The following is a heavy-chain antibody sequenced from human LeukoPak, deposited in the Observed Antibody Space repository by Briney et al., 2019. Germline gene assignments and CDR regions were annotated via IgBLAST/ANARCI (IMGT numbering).Heavy chain of an antibody. J-gene: IGHJ4*02. CDR2: ISGSGGST. Sequence: GGSLRLSCAASGFTFSSYAMSWVRQAPGKGLEWVSAISGSGGSTYYADSVKGRFTISRDNPKNTLYLQMNGLRAEDTAVYYCAKDRQGYYDSSGEVDYWGQGTLVTVSS. D-gene: IGHD3-22*01. CDR3: AKDRQGYYDSSGEVDY. V-gene: IGHV3-23*01. CDR1: GFTFSSYA.